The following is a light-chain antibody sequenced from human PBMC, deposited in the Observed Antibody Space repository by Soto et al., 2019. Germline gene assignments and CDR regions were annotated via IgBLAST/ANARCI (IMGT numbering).Light chain of an antibody. CDR3: QQYYSTSLT. CDR2: WAS. Sequence: DIVMTQSPDSLAVSLGERATINCKSSQSVLYSSNNKNYLAWYQQKPGQPPKLLIYWASTRASGVPDRFSGSGSGTDSPLTISSLQAEDVAVYYCQQYYSTSLTFGGGTKVDIK. J-gene: IGKJ4*01. CDR1: QSVLYSSNNKNY. V-gene: IGKV4-1*01.